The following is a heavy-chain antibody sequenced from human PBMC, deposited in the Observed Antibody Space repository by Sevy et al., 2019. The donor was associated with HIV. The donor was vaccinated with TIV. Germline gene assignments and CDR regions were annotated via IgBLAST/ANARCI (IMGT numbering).Heavy chain of an antibody. D-gene: IGHD6-19*01. V-gene: IGHV1-2*06. CDR3: ARVKGIAVAGIGRHAFDI. J-gene: IGHJ3*02. CDR1: GYTFTGYY. Sequence: ASVKVSCKASGYTFTGYYMHWVRQAPGQGLEWMGRINPNSGGTNYAQKFQGGVTMTRDTSISTAYMELSRLRSDDTAVYYCARVKGIAVAGIGRHAFDIWGQGTMVTVSS. CDR2: INPNSGGT.